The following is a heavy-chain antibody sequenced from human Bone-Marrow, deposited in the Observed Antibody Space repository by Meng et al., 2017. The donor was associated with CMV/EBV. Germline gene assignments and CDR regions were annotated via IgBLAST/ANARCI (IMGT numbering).Heavy chain of an antibody. V-gene: IGHV1-2*02. J-gene: IGHJ4*02. D-gene: IGHD1-26*01. Sequence: GASVKVSCKASGYPFTGYYIHWVRQAPGQGLEWMGWTNPDSGGTNCAQRFQGRVTMTRDTSISTAYMELSRLRSDDTAVYFCALGIDYWGQGTLVTVSS. CDR1: GYPFTGYY. CDR2: TNPDSGGT. CDR3: ALGIDY.